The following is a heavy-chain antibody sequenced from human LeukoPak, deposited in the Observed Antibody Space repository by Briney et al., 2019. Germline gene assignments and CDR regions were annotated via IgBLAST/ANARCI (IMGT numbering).Heavy chain of an antibody. V-gene: IGHV4-61*08. J-gene: IGHJ4*02. CDR1: GGSISSGDYY. D-gene: IGHD3-22*01. CDR3: ARHAADYYDRYFDY. Sequence: PSQTLSLTCTVSGGSISSGDYYWSWIRQPPGKGLEWIGYIYYSGSTNYNPSLKSRVTISIDTSKKQFSLKLTSVTAADTAVYYCARHAADYYDRYFDYWGQGTLVTVSS. CDR2: IYYSGST.